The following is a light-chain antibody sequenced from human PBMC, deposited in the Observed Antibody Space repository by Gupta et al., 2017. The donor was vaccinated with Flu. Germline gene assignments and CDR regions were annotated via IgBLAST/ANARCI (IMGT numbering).Light chain of an antibody. J-gene: IGKJ3*01. Sequence: DIQMTQSPSSLSASVGDRVTITCRASQDIGKSLNWYQQKPGKAPKLLIYEASNLETGVPSRFSGRGSGTHFSFTISSLQPEDIATYYCQQYDSLLFTFGPGTKVDF. CDR3: QQYDSLLFT. CDR2: EAS. V-gene: IGKV1-33*01. CDR1: QDIGKS.